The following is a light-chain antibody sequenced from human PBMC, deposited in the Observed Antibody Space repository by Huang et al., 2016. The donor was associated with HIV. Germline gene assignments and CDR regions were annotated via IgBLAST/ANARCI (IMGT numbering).Light chain of an antibody. CDR3: QQYNNWPRT. CDR2: CAT. J-gene: IGKJ1*01. V-gene: IGKV3-15*01. CDR1: QSVSSN. Sequence: EIVMTQSPATMSVSPGERATLSCRAGQSVSSNLAWYQQKPGQAPRLLTYCATTRATGIPARFSGSGSGTEFTLTISSLQSEDFAVYYCQQYNNWPRTFGQGTKVDIK.